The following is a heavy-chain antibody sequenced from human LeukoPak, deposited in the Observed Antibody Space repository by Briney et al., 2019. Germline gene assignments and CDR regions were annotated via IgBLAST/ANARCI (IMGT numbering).Heavy chain of an antibody. J-gene: IGHJ4*02. Sequence: GGSLRLSCAASGFTSSSYAMHWVRQAPGKGLEYVSAISSNGGSTYYANSVKGRFTISRDNSKNTLYLQMGSLRAEDMAVYYCARGRSDSSGYYYEPPDYWGQGTLVTVSS. CDR1: GFTSSSYA. V-gene: IGHV3-64*01. CDR3: ARGRSDSSGYYYEPPDY. D-gene: IGHD3-22*01. CDR2: ISSNGGST.